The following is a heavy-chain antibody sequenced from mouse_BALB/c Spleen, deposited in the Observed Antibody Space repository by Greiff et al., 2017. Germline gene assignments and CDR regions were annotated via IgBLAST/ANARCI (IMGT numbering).Heavy chain of an antibody. CDR1: GYTFTSYW. V-gene: IGHV1S81*02. J-gene: IGHJ2*01. CDR2: INPSNGRT. CDR3: ARGGYYCPFDY. Sequence: QVQLQQPGAELVKPGASVKLSCKASGYTFTSYWMHWVKQRPGQGLEWIGEINPSNGRTNYNEKFKSKATLTVDKSSSTAYMQLSSLTSEDSAVYYCARGGYYCPFDYWGQGTTLTVSS. D-gene: IGHD2-3*01.